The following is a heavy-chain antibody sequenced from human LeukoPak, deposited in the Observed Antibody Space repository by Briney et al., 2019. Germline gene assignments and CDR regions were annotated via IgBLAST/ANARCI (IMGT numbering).Heavy chain of an antibody. V-gene: IGHV4-34*01. CDR3: ARGRYYYDSSGPGPDY. J-gene: IGHJ4*02. Sequence: SETLSLTCAVYGGSFSGYYWSWIRQPPGKGLEWIGEINHSGSTNYNPSLKSRVTISVGTSKYQFSLKLSSVTAADTAVYYCARGRYYYDSSGPGPDYWGQGTLVTVSS. D-gene: IGHD3-22*01. CDR1: GGSFSGYY. CDR2: INHSGST.